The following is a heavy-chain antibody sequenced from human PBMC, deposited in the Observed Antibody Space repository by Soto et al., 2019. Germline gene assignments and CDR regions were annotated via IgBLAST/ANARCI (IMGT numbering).Heavy chain of an antibody. J-gene: IGHJ5*02. Sequence: RGESLKSSCNASGYIFTSHWIAWVRQKSGRGLEWMGIIYPADSDARYSPSFQGQVPISADKSTSTAYLQWSSLKASDTGMYYCARLASLSNRDGEWFDPWGQGTLVTVSS. CDR1: GYIFTSHW. D-gene: IGHD6-13*01. V-gene: IGHV5-51*01. CDR3: ARLASLSNRDGEWFDP. CDR2: IYPADSDA.